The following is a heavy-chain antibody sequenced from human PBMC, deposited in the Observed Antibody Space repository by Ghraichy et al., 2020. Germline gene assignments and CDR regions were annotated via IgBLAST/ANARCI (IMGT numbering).Heavy chain of an antibody. Sequence: GGSLRLSCAASGFTFSSYAMSWVRQAPGKGLEWVSAISGSGGSTYYADSVKGRFTISRDNSKNTLYLQMNSLRAEDTAVYYCAKENVGSGWYFNWYFDLWGRGTLVTVSS. CDR2: ISGSGGST. CDR3: AKENVGSGWYFNWYFDL. CDR1: GFTFSSYA. J-gene: IGHJ2*01. D-gene: IGHD6-19*01. V-gene: IGHV3-23*01.